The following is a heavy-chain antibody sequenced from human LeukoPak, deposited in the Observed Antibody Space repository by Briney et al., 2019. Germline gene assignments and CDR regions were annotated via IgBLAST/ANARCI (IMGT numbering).Heavy chain of an antibody. CDR1: GYIFPSYG. V-gene: IGHV1-18*01. CDR2: ISAYNGNT. J-gene: IGHJ4*02. Sequence: ASVKVSCKASGYIFPSYGITWVRQAPGQGLEWMGWISAYNGNTNYAQKLLGRVTMTTDISTSTASMELRSLRSDDTAVYYCARGKEGGVLFDYWGQGTLVTVSS. CDR3: ARGKEGGVLFDY. D-gene: IGHD3-16*01.